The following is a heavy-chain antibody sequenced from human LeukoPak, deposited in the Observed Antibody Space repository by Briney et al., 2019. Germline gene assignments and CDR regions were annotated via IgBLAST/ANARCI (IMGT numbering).Heavy chain of an antibody. CDR3: ARDPRPSYESGGYYYPGDY. Sequence: ASVKVSCKASGYTFSSYYMHWVRQAPGQGLEWMAIINPSGGSTRYAQKFQGRVTMTRDTSTSTVYMEMSSLRSEDTAVYYWARDPRPSYESGGYYYPGDYWGQGTLVTVSS. CDR2: INPSGGST. J-gene: IGHJ4*02. V-gene: IGHV1-46*01. CDR1: GYTFSSYY. D-gene: IGHD3-22*01.